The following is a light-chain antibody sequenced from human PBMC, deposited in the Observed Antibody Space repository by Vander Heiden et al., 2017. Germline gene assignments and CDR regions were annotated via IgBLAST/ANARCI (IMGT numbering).Light chain of an antibody. Sequence: AIRMTQSPSSLPASTGDRVTITCRASQGISSYLAWYQQKPWKAPKLLIYAASTLQSGVPTTFSGSGSGTDFTLTISCLQSEDFATYYCQQYYSYPQSFGPGTKVDIK. J-gene: IGKJ3*01. CDR3: QQYYSYPQS. CDR2: AAS. CDR1: QGISSY. V-gene: IGKV1-8*01.